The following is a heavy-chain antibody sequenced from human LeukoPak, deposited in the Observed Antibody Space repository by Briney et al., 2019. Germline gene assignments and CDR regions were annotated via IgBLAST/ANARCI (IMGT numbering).Heavy chain of an antibody. D-gene: IGHD5-18*01. CDR3: ARGRGYSYGYTGWFDP. V-gene: IGHV4-34*01. CDR2: INHSGST. Sequence: SETLSLTCAVYGGSFSGYYWSWIRQPPGKGLEWIGEINHSGSTNYNPSLKSRVTISVDTSKNQFSLKLSSVTAADTAVYYCARGRGYSYGYTGWFDPWGQGTLVTVSS. CDR1: GGSFSGYY. J-gene: IGHJ5*02.